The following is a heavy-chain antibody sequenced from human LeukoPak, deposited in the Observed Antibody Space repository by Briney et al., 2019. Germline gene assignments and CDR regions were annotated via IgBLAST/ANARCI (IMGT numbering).Heavy chain of an antibody. CDR1: GFTFGDYA. CDR2: IRSKAYGGTT. CDR3: TRDHGDSSGYYHSGY. Sequence: PGGSLRLSCTASGFTFGDYAMSWFRQAPGKGLEWVGFIRSKAYGGTTEYAASVKGRFTISRDDSKSIAYLQMNSLKTEDTAVYYCTRDHGDSSGYYHSGYWGQGTLVTVSS. V-gene: IGHV3-49*03. D-gene: IGHD3-22*01. J-gene: IGHJ4*02.